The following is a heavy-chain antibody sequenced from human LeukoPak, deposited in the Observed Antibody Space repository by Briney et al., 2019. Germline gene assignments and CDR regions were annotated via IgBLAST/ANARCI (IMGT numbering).Heavy chain of an antibody. V-gene: IGHV4-31*03. D-gene: IGHD2-21*01. CDR3: ARDGGGGLSWFDP. CDR2: IYYSGST. CDR1: GGSISSGGYY. J-gene: IGHJ5*02. Sequence: SETLSLTCTVSGGSISSGGYYWSWIRQHPGKGLEWIGYIYYSGSTYYNPSLKSRVTISVDTSKNQFSLKLSSVTAADTAVYYCARDGGGGLSWFDPWGQGTLVTVSS.